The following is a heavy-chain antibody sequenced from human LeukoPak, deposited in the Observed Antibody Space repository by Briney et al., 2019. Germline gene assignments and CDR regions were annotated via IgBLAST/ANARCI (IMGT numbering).Heavy chain of an antibody. Sequence: ASVKVSCKASGYTFTRYYMHWVRQAPAQGLEWMGWINPNSGGTNYAQKFQGRVTMTRDTSISTAYMELSRLRSDDTAVYYCARYWKYDAFDIWGQGTMVTVSS. CDR3: ARYWKYDAFDI. J-gene: IGHJ3*02. CDR2: INPNSGGT. D-gene: IGHD1-1*01. CDR1: GYTFTRYY. V-gene: IGHV1-2*02.